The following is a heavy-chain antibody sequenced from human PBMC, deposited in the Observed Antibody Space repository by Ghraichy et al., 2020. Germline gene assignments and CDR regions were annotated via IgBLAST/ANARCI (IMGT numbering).Heavy chain of an antibody. D-gene: IGHD6-13*01. V-gene: IGHV3-23*01. J-gene: IGHJ4*02. CDR1: GFTFSSYA. CDR2: ISGSGGST. Sequence: GGSLRLSCAASGFTFSSYAMSWVRQAPGKGLEWVSAISGSGGSTYYADSVKGRFTISRDNSKNTLYLQMNSLRAEDTAVYYCAKDQVSSSQYYFDYWGQGTLVTVSA. CDR3: AKDQVSSSQYYFDY.